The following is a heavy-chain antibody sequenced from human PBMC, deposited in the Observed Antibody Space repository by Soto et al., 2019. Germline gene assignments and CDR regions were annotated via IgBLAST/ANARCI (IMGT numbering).Heavy chain of an antibody. V-gene: IGHV4-31*03. Sequence: PSETLSLTCTVSGGSISSGGYYWSWIRQHPGKGLEWIGYIYYSGSTYYNPSLKSRVTISVDTSKNQFSLKLSSVTAADTAVYYCARFWRGPAAIYYYYGMDVWGQGTTVTGSS. D-gene: IGHD2-2*01. CDR3: ARFWRGPAAIYYYYGMDV. J-gene: IGHJ6*02. CDR2: IYYSGST. CDR1: GGSISSGGYY.